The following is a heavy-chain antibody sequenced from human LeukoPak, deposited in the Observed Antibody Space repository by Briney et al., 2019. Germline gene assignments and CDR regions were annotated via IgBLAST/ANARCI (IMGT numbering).Heavy chain of an antibody. J-gene: IGHJ4*02. Sequence: ASVKVSCKASGGTFSSYAISWVRQAPGQGLEWMGRIIPIFGTANYAQKFQGRVTITTDESTSTAYMELSSLRSEDTAVYYCARDHELELETPRYWGQGTLVTVSS. V-gene: IGHV1-69*05. CDR1: GGTFSSYA. CDR3: ARDHELELETPRY. D-gene: IGHD1-7*01. CDR2: IIPIFGTA.